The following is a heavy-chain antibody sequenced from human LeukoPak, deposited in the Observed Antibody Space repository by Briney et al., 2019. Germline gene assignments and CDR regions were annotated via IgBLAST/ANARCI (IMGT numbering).Heavy chain of an antibody. CDR3: ARHGYGGNSEDAFDI. J-gene: IGHJ3*02. V-gene: IGHV4-59*08. D-gene: IGHD4-23*01. Sequence: SETLSLTCAVSGGSFTSYYWSWVRQPPGKGLEWIGYIYYSGGTNYNPSPKRRVTISVDTSKNQFSLKLRSVTAAAAAVYYCARHGYGGNSEDAFDIWGQGTMVTVSS. CDR2: IYYSGGT. CDR1: GGSFTSYY.